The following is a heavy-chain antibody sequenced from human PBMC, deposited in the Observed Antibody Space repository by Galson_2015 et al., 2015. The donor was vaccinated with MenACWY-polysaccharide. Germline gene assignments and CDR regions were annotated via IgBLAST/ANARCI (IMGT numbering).Heavy chain of an antibody. V-gene: IGHV3-11*01. CDR1: GFTFSDCY. D-gene: IGHD3-3*01. J-gene: IGHJ4*02. CDR3: ARSSEWLGGVADF. CDR2: ISGSGSAI. Sequence: SLRLSCAASGFTFSDCYMSWIRQTPGRGLECVSHISGSGSAIYYADSVKGRFTISRDNAKKSLYLQMNSLRAEDTAVYYCARSSEWLGGVADFRAQGTLVTVSS.